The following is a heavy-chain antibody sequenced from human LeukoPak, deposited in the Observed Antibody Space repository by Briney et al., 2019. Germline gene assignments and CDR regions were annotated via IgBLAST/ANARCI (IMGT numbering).Heavy chain of an antibody. CDR3: AKGSSSSRPYYFDY. CDR2: IKLDGSEK. Sequence: GGSLRLSCVASGFTFGKYWMSWVRQAPGKGLEWVANIKLDGSEKNYVDSVKGRFTISRDNTKNSLYLQMNSLRAEDTAMYYCAKGSSSSRPYYFDYWGQGILVTVSS. J-gene: IGHJ4*02. V-gene: IGHV3-7*03. D-gene: IGHD6-6*01. CDR1: GFTFGKYW.